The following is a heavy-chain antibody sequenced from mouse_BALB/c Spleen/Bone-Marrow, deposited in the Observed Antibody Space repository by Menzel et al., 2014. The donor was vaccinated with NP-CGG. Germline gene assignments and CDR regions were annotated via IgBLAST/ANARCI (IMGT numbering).Heavy chain of an antibody. D-gene: IGHD2-12*01. CDR3: TRSRRAMDH. J-gene: IGHJ4*01. V-gene: IGHV1S81*02. CDR1: GYTFTSYY. Sequence: QVQLKGSGAELVKPGASVKLSCKASGYTFTSYYMCWVKQRPGQGLEWIGEINPSNGGTNFNEKFKSKATLTVDKSSSTAYMSLSSLTSEDSAVYYCTRSRRAMDHWGQGTSVTVSS. CDR2: INPSNGGT.